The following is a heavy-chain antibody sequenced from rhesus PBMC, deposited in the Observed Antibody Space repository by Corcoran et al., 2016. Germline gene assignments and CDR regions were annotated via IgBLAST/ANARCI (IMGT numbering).Heavy chain of an antibody. CDR2: METNGETT. CDR3: ARGASGAGDY. D-gene: IGHD6-31*01. CDR1: GLTFSCFG. Sequence: EVQLVESGGGLVQPGGSLRLSCVVSGLTFSCFGFHWVRQAQGKGMQWVSAMETNGETTLYTDSVKGRFSISRENAKNTLYLRMDSLKVEDTAVYYCARGASGAGDYWGQGVLVTVSS. J-gene: IGHJ4*01. V-gene: IGHV3-22*01.